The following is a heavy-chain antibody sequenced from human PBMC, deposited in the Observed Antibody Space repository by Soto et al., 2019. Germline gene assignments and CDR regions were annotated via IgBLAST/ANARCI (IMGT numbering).Heavy chain of an antibody. CDR2: LYDLDGS. CDR3: ATWHEREHAYDV. V-gene: IGHV3-53*01. J-gene: IGHJ3*01. Sequence: DVQLVESGGGLIQPGESLRLSCAAFGFTISGKKYVAWVRQAPGKGLEWVSALYDLDGSFYAASVTGRFTTSSDSSKTTVYLQTHDLRPDDTAVYYCATWHEREHAYDVWGQGTTVTVSS. D-gene: IGHD1-1*01. CDR1: GFTISGKKY.